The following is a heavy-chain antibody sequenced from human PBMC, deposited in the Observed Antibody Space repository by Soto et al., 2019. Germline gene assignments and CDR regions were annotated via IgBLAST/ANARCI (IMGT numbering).Heavy chain of an antibody. J-gene: IGHJ6*02. Sequence: QVQLVESGGGVVQPGRSLRLSCAASGFTFSDYGMHFVRQAPGKGLEWVAVIWYDGSKIYYADSVKGRFTISRENSKNTLSLQMNSLRAEDTAVYYCARGMGYYYYVIDVWGPGTTVTVSS. D-gene: IGHD1-26*01. CDR3: ARGMGYYYYVIDV. CDR2: IWYDGSKI. V-gene: IGHV3-33*01. CDR1: GFTFSDYG.